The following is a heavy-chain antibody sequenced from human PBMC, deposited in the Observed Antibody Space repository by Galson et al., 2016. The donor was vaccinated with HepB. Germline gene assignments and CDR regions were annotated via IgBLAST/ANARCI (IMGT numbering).Heavy chain of an antibody. CDR3: ARVLPQYLYKGSGYVDS. CDR2: ISYDGTNK. Sequence: SLRLSCAASGFSFNTYPMHWVRQAPGKGLEWAAFISYDGTNKYYADSVKGRVTISRDNSKNTLYLQMSSLRAEDTAVYYCARVLPQYLYKGSGYVDSWGQGTLVTVSS. J-gene: IGHJ5*01. V-gene: IGHV3-30*04. D-gene: IGHD3-22*01. CDR1: GFSFNTYP.